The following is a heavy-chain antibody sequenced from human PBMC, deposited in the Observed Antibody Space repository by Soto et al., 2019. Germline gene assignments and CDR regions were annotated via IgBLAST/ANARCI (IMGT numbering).Heavy chain of an antibody. J-gene: IGHJ4*02. D-gene: IGHD6-6*01. CDR1: EYTFIDYY. V-gene: IGHV1-2*02. Sequence: ASVKVSCKASEYTFIDYYMHWVRQAPGQGLEWMGWFNPNSGGTNYAQKFQGRVTMTRDTSISTAYMELNRLTSDDTAVYYCARGRRSSSSPNDYWGQGTLVTVSS. CDR3: ARGRRSSSSPNDY. CDR2: FNPNSGGT.